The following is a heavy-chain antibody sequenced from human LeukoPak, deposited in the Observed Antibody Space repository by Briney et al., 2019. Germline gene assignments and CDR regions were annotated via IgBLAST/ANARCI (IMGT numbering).Heavy chain of an antibody. D-gene: IGHD7-27*01. J-gene: IGHJ3*02. V-gene: IGHV3-30*18. Sequence: PGRSLRLSCAASGFTFSSYGMHWVRQAPGKGLEWVAVIWYGGSNKYYADSVKGRFTISRDNSKNTLYLQMNSLRAEDTAVYYCAKAWGKSGASDIWGQGTMVTVSS. CDR1: GFTFSSYG. CDR2: IWYGGSNK. CDR3: AKAWGKSGASDI.